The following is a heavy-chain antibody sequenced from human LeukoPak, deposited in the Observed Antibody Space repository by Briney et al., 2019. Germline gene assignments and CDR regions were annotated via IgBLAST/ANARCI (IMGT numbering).Heavy chain of an antibody. V-gene: IGHV7-4-1*02. CDR3: ARPIYGGNRGVDY. CDR2: INTNTGNP. J-gene: IGHJ4*02. D-gene: IGHD4-23*01. CDR1: GYTFTSYY. Sequence: GPSVKVSCKASGYTFTSYYMHWVRQAPGQGLEWMGWINTNTGNPTYAQGFTGRFVFSLDTSVSTAYLQISSLKAEDTAVYYCARPIYGGNRGVDYWGQGTLVTVSS.